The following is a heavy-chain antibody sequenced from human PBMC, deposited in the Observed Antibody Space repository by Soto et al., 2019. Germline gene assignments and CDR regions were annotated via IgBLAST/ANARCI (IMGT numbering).Heavy chain of an antibody. CDR3: ARGRYGDY. D-gene: IGHD1-1*01. Sequence: QVHLVQSGAEVKKPGASVKVSCKGSGYAFTTYGITWVRQAPGQGLEWMGWISAHNGNTNYAQKRKGRVTVTRDTSTSTAYMELSSLRSDDTAVYYSARGRYGDYWGQGALVTVSS. CDR2: ISAHNGNT. CDR1: GYAFTTYG. J-gene: IGHJ4*02. V-gene: IGHV1-18*01.